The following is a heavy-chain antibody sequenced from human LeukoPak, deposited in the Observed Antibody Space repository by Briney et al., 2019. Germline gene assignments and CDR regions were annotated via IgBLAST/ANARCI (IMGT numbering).Heavy chain of an antibody. V-gene: IGHV1-18*01. CDR2: IGVRNGLI. J-gene: IGHJ4*02. Sequence: GASVKVSCKTSGYTFINYGISWVRQAPGQGLEWMAWIGVRNGLIYYAQTFQGRVTLTTDTSTTTAYMELRSLRSDDTAVYYCARDHSALGIAVAGTGNDYWGQGTLVTVSS. CDR1: GYTFINYG. D-gene: IGHD6-19*01. CDR3: ARDHSALGIAVAGTGNDY.